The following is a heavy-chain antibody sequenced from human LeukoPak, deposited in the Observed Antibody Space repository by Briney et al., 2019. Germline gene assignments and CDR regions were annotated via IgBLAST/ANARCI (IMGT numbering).Heavy chain of an antibody. CDR1: GGSISSSSYY. V-gene: IGHV4-39*01. J-gene: IGHJ6*03. CDR3: ASRDPSIADLMDV. D-gene: IGHD3-3*02. CDR2: IYYSGST. Sequence: SETLSLTCTVSGGSISSSSYYWVWIRQPPGKGLEWIGSIYYSGSTYYNPSLKSRVTISVDTSKNQFSLKLNSVTAADTAVYCCASRDPSIADLMDVWGKGTTVTVSS.